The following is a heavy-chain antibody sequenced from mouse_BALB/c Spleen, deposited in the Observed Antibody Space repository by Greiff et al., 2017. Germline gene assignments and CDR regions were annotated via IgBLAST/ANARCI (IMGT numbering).Heavy chain of an antibody. D-gene: IGHD2-1*01. CDR2: ISYSGST. CDR3: ARYSDGNYYAMDY. Sequence: EVKLQESGPSLVKPSQTLSLTCSVTGDSITSGYWNWIRKFPGNKLEYMGYISYSGSTYYNPSLKSRISITRDTSKNQYYLQLNSVTTEDTATSYCARYSDGNYYAMDYWGQGTSVTVSA. J-gene: IGHJ4*01. V-gene: IGHV3-8*02. CDR1: GDSITSGY.